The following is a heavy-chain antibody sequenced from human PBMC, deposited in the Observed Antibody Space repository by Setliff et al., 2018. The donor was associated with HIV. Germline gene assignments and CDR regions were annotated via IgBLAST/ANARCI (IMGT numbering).Heavy chain of an antibody. D-gene: IGHD3-10*01. CDR2: IYSSGST. V-gene: IGHV4-4*09. CDR3: ARGHSYYRDI. Sequence: SETLSLTCTVSGGSISGHYWSWIRQPPGRGLEWIGYIYSSGSTNFNPPLQSRVTISVDTSKNQFSLKLSSVTAADTAVYYCARGHSYYRDIWGQGTMVTVS. CDR1: GGSISGHY. J-gene: IGHJ3*02.